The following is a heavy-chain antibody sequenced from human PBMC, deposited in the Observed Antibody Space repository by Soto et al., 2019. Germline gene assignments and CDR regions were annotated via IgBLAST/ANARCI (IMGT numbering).Heavy chain of an antibody. D-gene: IGHD5-18*01. V-gene: IGHV1-8*01. Sequence: DSVKVSCNASGYTFNSYDIYWVRQASGQGLEWMGWMNPNSGDTGYPQKFQGRVTMTRDTSITTAYMELRSLRSEDTAVYYCATGYRYGYYFDYWGQGTLVTVSS. CDR1: GYTFNSYD. CDR3: ATGYRYGYYFDY. J-gene: IGHJ4*02. CDR2: MNPNSGDT.